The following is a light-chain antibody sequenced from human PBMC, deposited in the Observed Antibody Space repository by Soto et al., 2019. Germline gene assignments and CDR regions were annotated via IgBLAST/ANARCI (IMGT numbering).Light chain of an antibody. CDR2: DAS. Sequence: EIVLTQSPGTLSLSPGEIATLSCRASQSVSSNYLAWYQQKPGQAPSLLIYDASSRATGIPDRFSGSGSGTDFTVTISRLEPEDFAMYYCQQYGSSAPITFVEGTRLEIE. V-gene: IGKV3-20*01. CDR1: QSVSSNY. CDR3: QQYGSSAPIT. J-gene: IGKJ5*01.